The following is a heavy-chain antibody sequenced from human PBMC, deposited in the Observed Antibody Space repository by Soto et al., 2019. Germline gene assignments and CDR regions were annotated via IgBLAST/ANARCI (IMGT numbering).Heavy chain of an antibody. V-gene: IGHV1-3*01. CDR1: GYSFTSYA. Sequence: ASVKVSCKASGYSFTSYAMHWVRQAPGQRLEWMGWINAGNGNTKYSQNFQGRVTTTRDTSASTAYMELSSLRSEDTAVYYCARASWYYDSSGYHPYYFDYWGQGTLVTVSS. CDR2: INAGNGNT. CDR3: ARASWYYDSSGYHPYYFDY. D-gene: IGHD3-22*01. J-gene: IGHJ4*02.